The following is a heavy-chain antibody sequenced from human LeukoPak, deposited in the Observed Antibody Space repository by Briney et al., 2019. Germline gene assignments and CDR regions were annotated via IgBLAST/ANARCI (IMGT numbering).Heavy chain of an antibody. CDR2: IYYSGST. CDR3: ARQVVGSYYFDY. V-gene: IGHV4-39*01. Sequence: PSETLSLTCTVSGGSISSSSYYWGWIRQPPGKGLEWIGSIYYSGSTYYNPSLKSRVTISVDTSKNQFSLKLSSVTAADTAVYYCARQVVGSYYFDYWGQGTLVTVSS. J-gene: IGHJ4*02. CDR1: GGSISSSSYY. D-gene: IGHD1-26*01.